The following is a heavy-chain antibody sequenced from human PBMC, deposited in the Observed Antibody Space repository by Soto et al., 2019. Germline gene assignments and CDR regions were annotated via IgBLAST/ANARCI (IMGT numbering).Heavy chain of an antibody. CDR2: INPNSGGT. V-gene: IGHV1-2*02. J-gene: IGHJ6*02. Sequence: QVQLVQSGAEVKKPGASVKVSCKASGYTFTGYYMHWVRQAPGQGLEWMGWINPNSGGTNYAQKFQGRVTMTRDTSISTAYMELSRLRSDDTAVYYCARVNYSSSWYFSGYYGMDVWGQGTTVTVSS. CDR1: GYTFTGYY. CDR3: ARVNYSSSWYFSGYYGMDV. D-gene: IGHD6-13*01.